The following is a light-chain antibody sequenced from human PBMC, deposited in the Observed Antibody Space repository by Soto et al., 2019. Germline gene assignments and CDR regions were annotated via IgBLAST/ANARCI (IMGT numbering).Light chain of an antibody. CDR2: EVS. CDR1: SSDVGGYNY. CDR3: SSYAGSNNFWV. V-gene: IGLV2-8*01. Sequence: QSVLTQPPSASGSPGQSVTISCTGTSSDVGGYNYVSWYQQHPGKAPKLMIYEVSKRPSGVPDRFSGSKSGNTASLTVSGLQAEDEDDYYCSSYAGSNNFWVFGGGTKLTVL. J-gene: IGLJ3*02.